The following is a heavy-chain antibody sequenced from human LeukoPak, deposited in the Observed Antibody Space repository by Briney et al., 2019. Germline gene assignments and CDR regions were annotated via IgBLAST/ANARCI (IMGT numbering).Heavy chain of an antibody. CDR1: GGSISSSSYY. CDR2: IYYSGST. D-gene: IGHD3-10*01. Sequence: SETLSLTCTVSGGSISSSSYYWGWIRQPPGKGLEWIGSIYYSGSTYYNPSLKSRVTISVDTSKNQFSLKLSSVTAADTAVYYCATLERYGSGSYGDAFDIWGQGTMVTVSS. V-gene: IGHV4-39*01. CDR3: ATLERYGSGSYGDAFDI. J-gene: IGHJ3*02.